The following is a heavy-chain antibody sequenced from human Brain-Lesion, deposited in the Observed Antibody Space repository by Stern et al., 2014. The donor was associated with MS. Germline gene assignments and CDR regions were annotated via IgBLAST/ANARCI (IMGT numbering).Heavy chain of an antibody. CDR3: ARGRVVPGFQYYATDV. CDR1: GGSISSGGYY. V-gene: IGHV4-61*02. CDR2: IFNSGST. D-gene: IGHD2-2*01. Sequence: QLQLQESGPGLVKPSQTLSLSCTVSGGSISSGGYYWSWIRQPAGKGLEWIGRIFNSGSTRYNPSPQSRVTISIDHLKNHLFPRLNSMTAADTAVYYCARGRVVPGFQYYATDVWGQGTTVIVSS. J-gene: IGHJ6*02.